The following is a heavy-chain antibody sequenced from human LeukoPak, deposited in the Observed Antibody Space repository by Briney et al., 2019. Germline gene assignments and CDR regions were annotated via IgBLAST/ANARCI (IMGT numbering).Heavy chain of an antibody. CDR3: ARIVGERGSYLGVCEY. CDR1: GFTFSSYS. D-gene: IGHD1-26*01. CDR2: ISSSSRTK. V-gene: IGHV3-48*02. Sequence: GGSLRLSCAASGFTFSSYSMNWVRQAPGKGREWESHISSSSRTKYYADSVKGRFTISRDNAENSLYLQMNSLRDGDTAVYYCARIVGERGSYLGVCEYWGQGTLVTVSS. J-gene: IGHJ4*02.